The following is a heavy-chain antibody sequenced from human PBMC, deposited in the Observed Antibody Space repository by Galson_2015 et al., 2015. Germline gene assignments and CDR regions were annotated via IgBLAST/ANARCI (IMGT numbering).Heavy chain of an antibody. V-gene: IGHV3-33*01. CDR3: ARTPRGGFYYFDY. D-gene: IGHD2-15*01. J-gene: IGHJ4*02. CDR2: IWDDGSNK. CDR1: GFTVSSLD. Sequence: ALRIAGAAPGFTVSSLDIHWVRQAPGKGRVWASVIWDDGSNKDYADSLRGRFTIYRDNSKTALYLQMSSLRDADTAVYYCARTPRGGFYYFDYWGQGTPVTVSS.